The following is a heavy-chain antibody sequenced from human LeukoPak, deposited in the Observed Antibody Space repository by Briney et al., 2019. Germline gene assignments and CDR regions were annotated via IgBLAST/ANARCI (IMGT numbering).Heavy chain of an antibody. D-gene: IGHD3-9*01. Sequence: GASVKVSCKASGYTFTSYGISWVRQAPGQGLEWMGWISAYNGNTNYAQKLQGRVTMTTDTSTSTAYMELRSLRSDDTAVYYCARVYYDILTGYGRDYYYYYYMDVWGKGTTVTISS. CDR2: ISAYNGNT. CDR1: GYTFTSYG. V-gene: IGHV1-18*01. J-gene: IGHJ6*03. CDR3: ARVYYDILTGYGRDYYYYYYMDV.